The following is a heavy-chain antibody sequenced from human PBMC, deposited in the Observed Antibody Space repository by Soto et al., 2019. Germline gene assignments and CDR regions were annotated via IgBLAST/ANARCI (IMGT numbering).Heavy chain of an antibody. V-gene: IGHV3-15*01. Sequence: EVQLVESGGGLVKPGGSLRLSCAASGSTFSHAWMSWVRQVPGKGLEWVARVKSKAAGGTTDYAAPVKGRFTISRDNSKNTLYLQMNSLKTDDTAVYYCTTLGFDPWRQGTLVTVSS. CDR2: VKSKAAGGTT. J-gene: IGHJ5*02. CDR3: TTLGFDP. CDR1: GSTFSHAW.